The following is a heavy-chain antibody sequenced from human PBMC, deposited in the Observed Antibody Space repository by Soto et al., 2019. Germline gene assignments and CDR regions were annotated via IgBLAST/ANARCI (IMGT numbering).Heavy chain of an antibody. D-gene: IGHD5-18*01. CDR2: IYYSGST. Sequence: SETLSLTCTVSGGSISSYYWSWIRQPPGKGLEWIGYIYYSGSTNYNPSLKSRVTISVDTSKNQFSLKLSSVTAADTAVYYCARVAPLDTAVDHWGQGTLVTVSS. J-gene: IGHJ4*02. CDR3: ARVAPLDTAVDH. V-gene: IGHV4-59*01. CDR1: GGSISSYY.